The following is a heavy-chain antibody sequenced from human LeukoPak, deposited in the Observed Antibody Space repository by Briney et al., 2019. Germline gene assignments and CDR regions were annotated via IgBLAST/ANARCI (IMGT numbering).Heavy chain of an antibody. J-gene: IGHJ4*02. CDR2: INHSGST. CDR3: AREWGHGDFDY. CDR1: GGSFSGYN. V-gene: IGHV4-34*01. Sequence: RPSETLSLXCAVYGGSFSGYNWNWIRQPPGKGLEWIGEINHSGSTNYNPSLKSRVTISVDTSKNQFSLRLSSVTAADTAVYYCAREWGHGDFDYWGQGTLVTVSS. D-gene: IGHD1-26*01.